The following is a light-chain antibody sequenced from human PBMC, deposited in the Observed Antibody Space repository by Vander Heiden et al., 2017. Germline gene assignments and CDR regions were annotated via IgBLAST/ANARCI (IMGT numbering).Light chain of an antibody. CDR1: QTISSDY. V-gene: IGKV3-20*01. CDR2: ATS. CDR3: QQYTTTPRT. Sequence: EIVLTQSPGTLSVSPGERATPSCRTSQTISSDYLAWYQHKPGQPPRLLLYATSSRATGIPDRFSGSGSGTDFTLTIGRLEPEDFAVYFCQQYTTTPRTFGQGTRV. J-gene: IGKJ1*01.